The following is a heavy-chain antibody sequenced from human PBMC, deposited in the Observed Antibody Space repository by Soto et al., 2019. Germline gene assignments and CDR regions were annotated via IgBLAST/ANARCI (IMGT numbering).Heavy chain of an antibody. Sequence: GSLRLSCAASGFTFSSYGMHWVRQAPGKGLEWVAVISYDGSNKYYADSVKGRFTISRDNSKNTLYLQMNSLRAEDTAVYYCAKDSYNWNYGYYYYYMDVWGKGTTVTVSS. J-gene: IGHJ6*03. D-gene: IGHD1-7*01. CDR3: AKDSYNWNYGYYYYYMDV. CDR2: ISYDGSNK. V-gene: IGHV3-30*18. CDR1: GFTFSSYG.